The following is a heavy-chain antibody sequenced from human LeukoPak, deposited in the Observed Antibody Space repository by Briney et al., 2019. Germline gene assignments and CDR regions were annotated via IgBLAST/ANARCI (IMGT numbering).Heavy chain of an antibody. D-gene: IGHD6-19*01. CDR3: ARQGRVAVVQYYYYGVDV. V-gene: IGHV4-39*01. J-gene: IGHJ6*02. CDR2: IYYSGST. CDR1: GGSISSSSYY. Sequence: ASETLSLTCTVSGGSISSSSYYWGWIRQPPGKGLEWIGSIYYSGSTYYNPSLKSRVTISVDTSKNQFSLKLSSVTAADTAVYYCARQGRVAVVQYYYYGVDVWGQGTTVTVSS.